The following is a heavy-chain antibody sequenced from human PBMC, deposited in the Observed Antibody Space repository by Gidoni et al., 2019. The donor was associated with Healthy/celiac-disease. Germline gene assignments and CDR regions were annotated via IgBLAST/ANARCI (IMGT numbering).Heavy chain of an antibody. V-gene: IGHV3-7*01. D-gene: IGHD6-13*01. J-gene: IGHJ5*02. Sequence: CAASGFTFSSYWMSWVRQAPGKGLEWVANIKQDGSEKYYVDSVKGRFPISRDNAKNSLYLQMNSLRAEDTAVYYCARELIWDSSSWYGDWFDPWGQGTLVTVSS. CDR3: ARELIWDSSSWYGDWFDP. CDR2: IKQDGSEK. CDR1: GFTFSSYW.